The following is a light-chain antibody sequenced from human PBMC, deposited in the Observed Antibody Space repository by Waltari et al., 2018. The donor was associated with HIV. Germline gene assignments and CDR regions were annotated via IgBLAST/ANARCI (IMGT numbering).Light chain of an antibody. CDR2: LGS. CDR3: MQALQTPWT. CDR1: QSLLQRNGYTY. V-gene: IGKV2-28*01. Sequence: DIVMTQSPLYLPVTPGEPASISCRSSQSLLQRNGYTYLGWYLQKPGQSPPLLIYLGSNRASGVADRFSGSASGTDFTLKISRVEADDVGVYYCMQALQTPWTFGPGTKVEIK. J-gene: IGKJ1*01.